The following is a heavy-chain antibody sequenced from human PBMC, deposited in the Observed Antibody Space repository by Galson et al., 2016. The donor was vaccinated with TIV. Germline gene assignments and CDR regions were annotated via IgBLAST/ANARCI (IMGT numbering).Heavy chain of an antibody. Sequence: SLRLSCAASRITFSSYAMSWVRQAPGKGLEWVSAISGGGGSTYYADSVKGRFTISRDNSKSTLYLQLDSLRVEDTAVYYCAKMDSSGLSYARRFDYWGQGTLVTVSS. J-gene: IGHJ4*02. CDR1: RITFSSYA. D-gene: IGHD3-22*01. V-gene: IGHV3-23*01. CDR2: ISGGGGST. CDR3: AKMDSSGLSYARRFDY.